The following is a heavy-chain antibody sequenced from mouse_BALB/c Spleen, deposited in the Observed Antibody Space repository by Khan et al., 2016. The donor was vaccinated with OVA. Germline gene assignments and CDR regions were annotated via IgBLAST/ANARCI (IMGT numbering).Heavy chain of an antibody. J-gene: IGHJ3*01. CDR1: GFNIKDTY. D-gene: IGHD4-1*01. Sequence: VQLKESGAELVKPGASVKLSCTASGFNIKDTYMHWVKQRPEQGLEWIGRIDPANGNAKYDPKFQGKATITADTSSNTAHLQLSSLTSEDTAVYFCARDYWDVFAYWGQGTLATVST. CDR3: ARDYWDVFAY. V-gene: IGHV14-3*02. CDR2: IDPANGNA.